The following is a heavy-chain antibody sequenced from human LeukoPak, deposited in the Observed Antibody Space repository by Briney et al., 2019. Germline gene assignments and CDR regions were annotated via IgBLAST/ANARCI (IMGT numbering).Heavy chain of an antibody. CDR3: ARVPRIAARPSYYYYGMDV. CDR1: GGSFSGYY. CDR2: IIHSGST. Sequence: SETLSLTCAVYGGSFSGYYWSWIRQPPGKGLEWIGEIIHSGSTNYNPSLKSRVTISVDTSKNQFSLKLSSVTAADTAVYYCARVPRIAARPSYYYYGMDVWGQGTTVTVSS. D-gene: IGHD6-6*01. V-gene: IGHV4-34*12. J-gene: IGHJ6*02.